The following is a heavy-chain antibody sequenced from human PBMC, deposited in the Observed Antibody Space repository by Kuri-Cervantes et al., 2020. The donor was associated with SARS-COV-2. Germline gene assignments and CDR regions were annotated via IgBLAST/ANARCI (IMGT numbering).Heavy chain of an antibody. CDR2: ISNDGSNK. D-gene: IGHD3-22*01. CDR3: AKPDSDGYSYFYYGLDV. J-gene: IGHJ6*01. Sequence: GESLKISCAASGFTFSSYGMYWVRQAPGKGLEWVAFISNDGSNKYYADSVKGRFTISRDNSKNTLYLQVNSLRAEDTAVYYCAKPDSDGYSYFYYGLDVWGQGTTVTGAS. V-gene: IGHV3-30*18. CDR1: GFTFSSYG.